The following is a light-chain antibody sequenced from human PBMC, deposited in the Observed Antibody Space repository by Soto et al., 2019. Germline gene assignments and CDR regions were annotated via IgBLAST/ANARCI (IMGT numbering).Light chain of an antibody. V-gene: IGKV3-20*01. Sequence: TVSTQATGTLSVSPGEGATRSCRARERLISVYFAWYQQRPGQPPRLLIYGASNRATGIPDRFSGSGSGTDFTLIINRLEPEDVAIYYCQQYGGSPRITFGQGTRLEI. CDR2: GAS. J-gene: IGKJ5*01. CDR3: QQYGGSPRIT. CDR1: ERLISVY.